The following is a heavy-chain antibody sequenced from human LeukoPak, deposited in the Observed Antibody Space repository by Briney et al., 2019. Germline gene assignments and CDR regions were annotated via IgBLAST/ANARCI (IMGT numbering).Heavy chain of an antibody. Sequence: GGSLRLSCAASGFTFSSYSMNWVRQAPGKGLEWVSAISGSGGSTYYADSVKGRFTISRDNSKNTLYLQMNSLRAEDTAVYYCAKDQAMIGVGAFDIWGQGTMVTVSS. CDR2: ISGSGGST. D-gene: IGHD3-22*01. V-gene: IGHV3-23*01. CDR3: AKDQAMIGVGAFDI. J-gene: IGHJ3*02. CDR1: GFTFSSYS.